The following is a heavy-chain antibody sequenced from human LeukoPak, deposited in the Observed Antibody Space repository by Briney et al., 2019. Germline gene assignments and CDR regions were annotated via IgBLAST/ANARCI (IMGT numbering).Heavy chain of an antibody. J-gene: IGHJ6*02. V-gene: IGHV1-2*04. Sequence: VASVKVSCKASGYTFTGYYMHWVRQAPGQGLEWMGWINPNSGGTNYAQKFQGWVTMTRDTSISTAYMELSRLRSDDTAVYYCARDYVAANYYYYGMDVWGQGTTVAVSS. CDR2: INPNSGGT. CDR1: GYTFTGYY. CDR3: ARDYVAANYYYYGMDV. D-gene: IGHD6-19*01.